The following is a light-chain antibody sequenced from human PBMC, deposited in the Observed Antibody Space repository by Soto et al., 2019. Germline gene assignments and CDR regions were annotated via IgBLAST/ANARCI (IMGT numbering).Light chain of an antibody. J-gene: IGKJ1*01. CDR2: GAS. Sequence: EIVLTQSPGTLSLSPGERATLSCRAGQSFPSKYLAWCHQRPGQAPRLLIYGASTRDTGIPARFSGSGSGTDFTLTISSLQSEDFAVYYCQQYNNWPPSWTFGQGTKVDIK. CDR3: QQYNNWPPSWT. CDR1: QSFPSKY. V-gene: IGKV3-15*01.